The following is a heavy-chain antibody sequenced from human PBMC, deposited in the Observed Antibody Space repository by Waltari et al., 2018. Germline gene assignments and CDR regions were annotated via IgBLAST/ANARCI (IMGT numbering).Heavy chain of an antibody. CDR1: GYSISSGHD. D-gene: IGHD6-25*01. V-gene: IGHV4-38-2*01. CDR3: ARAAPALD. CDR2: IYHSGST. J-gene: IGHJ4*02. Sequence: QVQLQESGPGLVQPSETLSLTCAVSGYSISSGHDWGWIRQPPGKGLEWIGSIYHSGSTYYNPSLKSRVTISVDTSKNQFSLKLSSVTAADTAVYYCARAAPALDWGQGTLVTVSS.